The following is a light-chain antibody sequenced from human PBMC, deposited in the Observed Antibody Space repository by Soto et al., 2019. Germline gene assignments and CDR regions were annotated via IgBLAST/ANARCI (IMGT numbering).Light chain of an antibody. CDR1: QTIYSN. Sequence: EIVLTQSPATLSLSPGERATLSCRASQTIYSNVAWYQQRPGQAPRLLIYRASARATGIPARFSGSGSGTELTLTIGSLQSEDSAVYYCQQYQNLWTFGQGTKVDIK. CDR2: RAS. V-gene: IGKV3-15*01. CDR3: QQYQNLWT. J-gene: IGKJ1*01.